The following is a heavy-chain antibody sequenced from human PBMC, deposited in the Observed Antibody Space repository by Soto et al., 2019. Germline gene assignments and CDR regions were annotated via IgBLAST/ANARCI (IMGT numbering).Heavy chain of an antibody. CDR3: ARIASSGRGWDV. D-gene: IGHD3-10*01. V-gene: IGHV3-7*01. Sequence: EVQLVESGGGLVQPGGSLRLSCVDSGFTFSSYWMRWARQAPEKGLEWVGNIKQDGSEENYVDSVKGRFTISRDNAKNSMYLQMNSLRAEDTAVYYCARIASSGRGWDVWGQGTTVVVSS. CDR2: IKQDGSEE. J-gene: IGHJ6*02. CDR1: GFTFSSYW.